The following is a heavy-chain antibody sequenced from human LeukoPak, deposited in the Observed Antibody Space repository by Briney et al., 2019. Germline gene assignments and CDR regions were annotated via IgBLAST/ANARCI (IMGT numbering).Heavy chain of an antibody. Sequence: GWSLRLSCTGSGFTFGDHAMSWVRQAPGKGLEWVGFIRSKAYRGTTEYAASVKGRFTISRDDSASIAYLQMNSLRTEDTAVYYCARGPIQLWIHNAMDVWGQGTTVTVS. D-gene: IGHD5-18*01. CDR1: GFTFGDHA. CDR3: ARGPIQLWIHNAMDV. CDR2: IRSKAYRGTT. J-gene: IGHJ6*02. V-gene: IGHV3-49*04.